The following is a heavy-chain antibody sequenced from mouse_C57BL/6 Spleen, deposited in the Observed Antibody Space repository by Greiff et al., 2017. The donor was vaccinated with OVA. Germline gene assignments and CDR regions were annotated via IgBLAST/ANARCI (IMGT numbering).Heavy chain of an antibody. Sequence: QVHVKQSGAELVKPGASVKLSCKASGYTFTSYWMHWVKQRPGRGLEWIGRIDPNSGGTKYNEKFKSKATLTVDKPSSTAYMQLSSLTSEDSAVYYCARSSSYQYYFDYWGQGTTLTVSS. CDR3: ARSSSYQYYFDY. CDR1: GYTFTSYW. J-gene: IGHJ2*01. CDR2: IDPNSGGT. V-gene: IGHV1-72*01. D-gene: IGHD1-1*01.